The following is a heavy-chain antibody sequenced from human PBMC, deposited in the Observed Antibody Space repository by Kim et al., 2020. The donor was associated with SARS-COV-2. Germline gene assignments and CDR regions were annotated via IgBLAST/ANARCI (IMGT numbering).Heavy chain of an antibody. CDR3: ARDCPWYDILTGYYGVDY. V-gene: IGHV1-18*04. CDR2: ISAYNGNT. J-gene: IGHJ4*02. Sequence: ASVKVSCKASGYTFTSYGISWVRQAPGQGLEWMGWISAYNGNTNYAQKLQGRVTMTTDTSTSTAYMELRSLRSDDTAVYYCARDCPWYDILTGYYGVDYWGQGTLVTVSS. CDR1: GYTFTSYG. D-gene: IGHD3-9*01.